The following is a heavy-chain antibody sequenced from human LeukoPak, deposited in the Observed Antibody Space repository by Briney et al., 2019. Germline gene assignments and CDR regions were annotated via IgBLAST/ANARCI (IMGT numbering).Heavy chain of an antibody. V-gene: IGHV4-39*07. CDR1: GGSISSSSYY. J-gene: IGHJ4*02. Sequence: SETLSLTCSVSGGSISSSSYYWGWIRQPPGKGLEWIGSIYYSGSTYHNPSLKSRVTISKDTSKNQFSLKLSSVTAADTAVYYCFWSASFDYWGQGTLVTVSS. D-gene: IGHD1-1*01. CDR3: FWSASFDY. CDR2: IYYSGST.